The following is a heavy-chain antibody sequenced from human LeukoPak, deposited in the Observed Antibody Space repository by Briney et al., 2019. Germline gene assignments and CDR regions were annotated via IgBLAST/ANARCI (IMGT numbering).Heavy chain of an antibody. V-gene: IGHV4-59*08. CDR2: IYYSGRT. Sequence: SETLSLTYTVSGGSISSYSWSWIRQPPGKGLEWIGYIYYSGRTNYDPSLKSRVTISIDTSKNQFSLKLSSVTAADTAVYYCASSLNVAARPLDYWGQGTLVTVSS. CDR1: GGSISSYS. CDR3: ASSLNVAARPLDY. J-gene: IGHJ4*02. D-gene: IGHD6-6*01.